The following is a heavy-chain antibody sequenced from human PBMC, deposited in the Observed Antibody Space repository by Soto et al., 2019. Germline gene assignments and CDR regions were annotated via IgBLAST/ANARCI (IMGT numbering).Heavy chain of an antibody. CDR2: INHSGST. CDR3: ARDRPGIIPAAIRGIDC. CDR1: GGSFSGYY. V-gene: IGHV4-34*01. D-gene: IGHD2-2*02. J-gene: IGHJ4*01. Sequence: SETLSLTCAVYGGSFSGYYWSWIRQPPGKGLEWIGEINHSGSTNYNPSLKSRVTISVDTSKNQFSLKLSSVTAADTAVYYCARDRPGIIPAAIRGIDCWGNGTLVTVSS.